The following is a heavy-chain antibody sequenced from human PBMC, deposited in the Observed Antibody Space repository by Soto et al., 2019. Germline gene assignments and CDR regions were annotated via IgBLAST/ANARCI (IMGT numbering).Heavy chain of an antibody. CDR3: AIGQGGTNY. CDR1: GESYNPYF. CDR2: LNQSGGT. Sequence: QVHVQQWGAGLLKPSETLSLTCAVSGESYNPYFWSWVRQPPGKGLEWIAELNQSGGTYYNPSLKSRLAISLDTSKNQFSLTLNSVTAAETAMYYCAIGQGGTNYWGQGTLVTVSS. D-gene: IGHD3-16*01. J-gene: IGHJ4*02. V-gene: IGHV4-34*02.